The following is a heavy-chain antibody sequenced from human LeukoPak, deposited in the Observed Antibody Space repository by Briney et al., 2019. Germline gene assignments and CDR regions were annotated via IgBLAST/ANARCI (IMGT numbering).Heavy chain of an antibody. CDR1: GFTVSSNY. Sequence: GGSLRLSCAASGFTVSSNYMSWVRQAPGKGLEWVSVMYSGGTTYYADSVKGRFTISRDNSKNTLYLQMNSLRAEDTAVYYCAKDQGIAVAGTRWPFDYWGQGTLVTVSS. V-gene: IGHV3-53*01. CDR2: MYSGGTT. D-gene: IGHD6-19*01. CDR3: AKDQGIAVAGTRWPFDY. J-gene: IGHJ4*02.